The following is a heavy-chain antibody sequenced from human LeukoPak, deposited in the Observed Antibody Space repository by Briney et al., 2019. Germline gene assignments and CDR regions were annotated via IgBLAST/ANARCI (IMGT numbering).Heavy chain of an antibody. CDR3: ARGVYFDY. CDR1: GCSISSSSYY. Sequence: SDTLSLTCTVSGCSISSSSYYWGWIRQPPGKGLEWIGSIYYSGSTYYNPSLKSRVTISVDTSKNQFSLKLSSVTAAVTAVYYCARGVYFDYWVQGTLVTVSS. CDR2: IYYSGST. V-gene: IGHV4-39*07. J-gene: IGHJ4*02.